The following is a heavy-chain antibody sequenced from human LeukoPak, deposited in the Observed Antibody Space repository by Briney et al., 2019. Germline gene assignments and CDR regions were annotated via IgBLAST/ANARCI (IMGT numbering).Heavy chain of an antibody. Sequence: SETLSLTCTVPGGSISSSSYYWGWIRQPPGTGLEWVGSIYYSGGTYYNPSLKSRVTISVDTSKNHFSLKLSSVTAADTAVYYCARQGSGTMIVVVITDAFDIWGQGTMVTVSS. CDR1: GGSISSSSYY. D-gene: IGHD3-22*01. CDR3: ARQGSGTMIVVVITDAFDI. CDR2: IYYSGGT. V-gene: IGHV4-39*01. J-gene: IGHJ3*02.